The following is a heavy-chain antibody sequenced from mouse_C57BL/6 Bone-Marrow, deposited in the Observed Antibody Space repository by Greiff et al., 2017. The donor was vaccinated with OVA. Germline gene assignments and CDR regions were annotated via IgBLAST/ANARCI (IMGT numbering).Heavy chain of an antibody. Sequence: DVMLVESEGGLVQPGSSMKLSCTASGFTFSDYYMAWVRQVPEKGLEWVANINYDGSSTYYLDSLKSRFIISRDNAKNILYLQMSSLKSEDTATYYCAKIPSITTVVYWYFDVWGTGTTVTVSS. D-gene: IGHD1-1*01. CDR2: INYDGSST. CDR3: AKIPSITTVVYWYFDV. V-gene: IGHV5-16*01. CDR1: GFTFSDYY. J-gene: IGHJ1*03.